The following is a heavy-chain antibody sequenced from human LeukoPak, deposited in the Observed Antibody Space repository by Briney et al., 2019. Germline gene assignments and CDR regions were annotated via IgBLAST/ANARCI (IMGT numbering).Heavy chain of an antibody. J-gene: IGHJ6*03. V-gene: IGHV4-61*10. CDR2: IYSSGST. Sequence: SETLSLTCTVSGGSISGGSYCWSWIRQPAGKGLEWIGHIYSSGSTNYNPSLKSRVTISVDRSKNQFSLKLSSVTAADTAVYYCTRSVEGYCSGGSCYSYYYYMDVWGKGTTVTVSS. CDR1: GGSISGGSYC. CDR3: TRSVEGYCSGGSCYSYYYYMDV. D-gene: IGHD2-15*01.